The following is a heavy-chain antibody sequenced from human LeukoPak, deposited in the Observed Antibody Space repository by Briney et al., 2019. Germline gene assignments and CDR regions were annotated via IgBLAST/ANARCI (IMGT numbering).Heavy chain of an antibody. D-gene: IGHD3-16*01. Sequence: GGSLRLSYAVSGFTVSSNYMSWVRQAPGKGLEWVSVIYSGGSTYYADSVKGRFTISRGNSKNTLYLQMNGLRAEDTAVYYCSGGSEGMDVWGKGTTVTVSS. CDR3: SGGSEGMDV. J-gene: IGHJ6*04. CDR2: IYSGGST. V-gene: IGHV3-53*01. CDR1: GFTVSSNY.